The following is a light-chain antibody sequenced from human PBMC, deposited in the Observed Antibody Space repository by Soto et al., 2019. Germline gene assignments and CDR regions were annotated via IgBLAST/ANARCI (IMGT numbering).Light chain of an antibody. Sequence: EIVLTQSPATLSLFPGERATLSCRASQSVSIYLAWYQQEPGQAPRLLIYDASNRATGIPARFSGSGSGTDFTLTISSLEPEDFAVYYCQQRSNWPPEITFGQGTRLEIK. CDR2: DAS. CDR1: QSVSIY. CDR3: QQRSNWPPEIT. V-gene: IGKV3-11*01. J-gene: IGKJ5*01.